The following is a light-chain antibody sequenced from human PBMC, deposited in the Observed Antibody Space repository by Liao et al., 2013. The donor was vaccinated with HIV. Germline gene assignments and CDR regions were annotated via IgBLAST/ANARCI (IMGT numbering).Light chain of an antibody. V-gene: IGLV3-1*01. Sequence: SYELTQPPSVSVSPGQTASITCSGDKLGDKYACWYQQKPGQSPVVVIYQDTKRPSGIPERFSGSNSGNTATLTISGTQAMDEADYYCQAWDTTTDVAFGGGTKLTVL. CDR3: QAWDTTTDVA. J-gene: IGLJ2*01. CDR2: QDT. CDR1: KLGDKY.